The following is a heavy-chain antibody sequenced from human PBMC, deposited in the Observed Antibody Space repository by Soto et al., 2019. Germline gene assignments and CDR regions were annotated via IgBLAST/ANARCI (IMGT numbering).Heavy chain of an antibody. CDR1: GFTFSSYA. V-gene: IGHV3-23*01. J-gene: IGHJ4*02. Sequence: GGSLRLSCAASGFTFSSYAMTWVRQAPGKGLEWVSAISGSGGSTYYADSVKGQFTISRDNSKNTLYLQMNSLRAEDTAVYYCAKGLYSGSYFDYWGQGTLVTVS. CDR2: ISGSGGST. CDR3: AKGLYSGSYFDY. D-gene: IGHD1-26*01.